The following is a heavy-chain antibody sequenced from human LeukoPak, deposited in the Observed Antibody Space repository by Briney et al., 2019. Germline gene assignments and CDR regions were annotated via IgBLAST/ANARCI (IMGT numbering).Heavy chain of an antibody. J-gene: IGHJ4*02. V-gene: IGHV3-66*01. Sequence: PGGSLRLSCAASGFTVSSNYMNWVRQAPGKGLGWVSVVYTGGSTYYADSVKGRFTISRDNPKNTVYLQVNSLRAEDTAVYYCARDPYGTGAFDYWGQGTQVTVSS. CDR2: VYTGGST. CDR1: GFTVSSNY. CDR3: ARDPYGTGAFDY. D-gene: IGHD1-1*01.